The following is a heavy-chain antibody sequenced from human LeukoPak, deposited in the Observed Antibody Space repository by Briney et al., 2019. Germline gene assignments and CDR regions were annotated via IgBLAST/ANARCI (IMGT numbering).Heavy chain of an antibody. D-gene: IGHD2-8*02. Sequence: PGGSLRLSCAASGFTFSSYAMTWVRQAPGKGLEWVSTISGRGVSIYYADSARGRFTISRDNSKKTLYLQLNSLRAEDTAVYYCAATSGTGAFDIWGQGTMVTVSS. CDR2: ISGRGVSI. V-gene: IGHV3-23*01. J-gene: IGHJ3*02. CDR3: AATSGTGAFDI. CDR1: GFTFSSYA.